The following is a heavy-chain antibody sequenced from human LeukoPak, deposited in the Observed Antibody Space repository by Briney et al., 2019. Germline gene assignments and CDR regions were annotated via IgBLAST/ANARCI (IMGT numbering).Heavy chain of an antibody. Sequence: GGSLRLSCAASRFTFSDYSMNWVRQAPGKGLEWVASTSSGSSWIYYADSVRGRFTISRDNAKNLLYLQMNSLRVEDTAIYYCARDAGGRTQREGWFDPWGQGTLVTVSS. CDR3: ARDAGGRTQREGWFDP. V-gene: IGHV3-21*06. CDR1: RFTFSDYS. D-gene: IGHD1-1*01. J-gene: IGHJ5*02. CDR2: TSSGSSWI.